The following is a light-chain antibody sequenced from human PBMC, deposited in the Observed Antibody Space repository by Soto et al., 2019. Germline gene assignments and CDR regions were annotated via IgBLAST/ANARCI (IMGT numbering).Light chain of an antibody. J-gene: IGKJ4*01. Sequence: IEMTQSPATLSVSPGERVTISCRASQSVTNTLAWYQHKPGQAPRLLISYASRGATGIPARFSGSGSGSDVTLTINSLQSEDFAVYYCQQYDTWPVTFGGGTKVEI. CDR1: QSVTNT. V-gene: IGKV3-15*01. CDR3: QQYDTWPVT. CDR2: YAS.